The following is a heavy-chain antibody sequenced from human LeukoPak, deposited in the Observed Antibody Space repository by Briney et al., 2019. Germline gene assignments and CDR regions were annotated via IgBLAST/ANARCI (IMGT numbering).Heavy chain of an antibody. D-gene: IGHD5-12*01. CDR3: ARGPGTITYLGYYYYYGMDV. V-gene: IGHV3-23*01. CDR2: ISGSGGST. J-gene: IGHJ6*02. CDR1: GFTFSSYA. Sequence: GGSLRLSCAASGFTFSSYAMSWVRQAPGKGLEWVSAISGSGGSTYYADSVKGRFTISRDNSKNTLYLQMNSLRAEDTAVYYCARGPGTITYLGYYYYYGMDVWGQGTTVTVSS.